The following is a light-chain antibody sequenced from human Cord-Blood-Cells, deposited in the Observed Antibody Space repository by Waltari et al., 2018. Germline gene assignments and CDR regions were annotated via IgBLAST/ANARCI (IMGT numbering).Light chain of an antibody. J-gene: IGKJ4*02. Sequence: DIQMTQSPSSLSASVGDRVTITCRASQSISSYFNWYQQKPGKAPKLLIYAASSLQSGVPSRFRGSGCGRDVTLTISRLQPEDVGAYYCQQSYSTPRAFGGGTKVEIK. CDR3: QQSYSTPRA. V-gene: IGKV1-39*01. CDR2: AAS. CDR1: QSISSY.